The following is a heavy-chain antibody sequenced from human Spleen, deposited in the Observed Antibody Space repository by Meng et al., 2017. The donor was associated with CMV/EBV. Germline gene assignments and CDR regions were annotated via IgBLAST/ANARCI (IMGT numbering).Heavy chain of an antibody. CDR2: IYYSGST. Sequence: VQAQGSGHGQVKPSPILSPTCTVSCGSVSSVGYYWTWTRQHPGKGLEWFGHIYYSGSTLYNPSLKRRVIISIDTSKNQFSLNLRSVTAADTAVYYCARVSSGWDYFDYWGQGTLVTVSS. CDR3: ARVSSGWDYFDY. CDR1: CGSVSSVGYY. D-gene: IGHD6-19*01. V-gene: IGHV4-31*03. J-gene: IGHJ4*02.